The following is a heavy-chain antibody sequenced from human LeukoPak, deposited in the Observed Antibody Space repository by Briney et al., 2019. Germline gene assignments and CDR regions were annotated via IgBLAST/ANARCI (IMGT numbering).Heavy chain of an antibody. CDR1: GFTFDDYA. D-gene: IGHD1-26*01. J-gene: IGHJ6*02. CDR3: AKDFRQNRGSYFHYGMDG. CDR2: ISGDGGST. Sequence: GGSLRLSCAASGFTFDDYAMHWVRQAPGKGLEWVSLISGDGGSTYYADSVKGRFTISRDNSKNSLYLQMNSLRTEDTALYYCAKDFRQNRGSYFHYGMDGWGQGTTVTV. V-gene: IGHV3-43*02.